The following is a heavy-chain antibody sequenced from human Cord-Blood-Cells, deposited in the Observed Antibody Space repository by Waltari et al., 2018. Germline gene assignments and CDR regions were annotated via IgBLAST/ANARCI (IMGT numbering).Heavy chain of an antibody. CDR3: ARGRFPTYSSSSYWYFDL. Sequence: QVQLVQSGAEVKKPGASVKVSCKASGYTFTSYDINWVRQATGQGLEWMGWMNPNSGNTGYAQKFQGRVTMTRNTSISTAYMELSSLRSEDTAVYYCARGRFPTYSSSSYWYFDLWGRGTLVTVSS. CDR2: MNPNSGNT. V-gene: IGHV1-8*01. J-gene: IGHJ2*01. D-gene: IGHD6-6*01. CDR1: GYTFTSYD.